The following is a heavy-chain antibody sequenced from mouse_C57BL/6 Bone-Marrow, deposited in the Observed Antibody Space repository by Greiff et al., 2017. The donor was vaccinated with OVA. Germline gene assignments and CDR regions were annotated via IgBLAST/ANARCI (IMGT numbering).Heavy chain of an antibody. CDR3: ARKRADGYSDY. V-gene: IGHV1-76*01. CDR2: IYPGSGNT. D-gene: IGHD2-3*01. J-gene: IGHJ2*01. CDR1: GYTFTDYY. Sequence: QVQLQQSGAELVRPGASVKLSCKASGYTFTDYYINWVKQRPGQGLEWIARIYPGSGNTYYNEKFKGKATLTAEKSSSTAYMQLSSLTSEDSAVYFCARKRADGYSDYWGQGTTLTVSS.